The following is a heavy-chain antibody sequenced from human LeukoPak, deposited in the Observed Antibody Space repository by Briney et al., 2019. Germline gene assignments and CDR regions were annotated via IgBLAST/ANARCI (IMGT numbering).Heavy chain of an antibody. Sequence: PGGSLRLSCAASGFIFSSYAMSWVRQAPGKGLEWVSAISGSGGSTYYADSVKGRFTISRDNSKNTLYLQMNSLRAEDTAVYYCANLRVRGAKDGVDYWGQGTLVTVSS. CDR3: ANLRVRGAKDGVDY. D-gene: IGHD3-10*01. J-gene: IGHJ4*02. CDR1: GFIFSSYA. V-gene: IGHV3-23*01. CDR2: ISGSGGST.